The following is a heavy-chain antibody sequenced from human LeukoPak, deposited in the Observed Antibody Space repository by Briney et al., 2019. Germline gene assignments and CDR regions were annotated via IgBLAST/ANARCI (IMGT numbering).Heavy chain of an antibody. CDR3: TRVTRGEDFFLVRDV. CDR1: GFDFSDYT. V-gene: IGHV3-21*06. J-gene: IGHJ6*04. CDR2: IKSSSRKI. D-gene: IGHD3-16*01. Sequence: GGSLRLSCAASGFDFSDYTMSWARQAPGKGLEWVSSIKSSSRKIYYADSVRGRFIISRDNAKNSLYLHMNSLRAEDTATYHCTRVTRGEDFFLVRDVGAKGPPVPFSS.